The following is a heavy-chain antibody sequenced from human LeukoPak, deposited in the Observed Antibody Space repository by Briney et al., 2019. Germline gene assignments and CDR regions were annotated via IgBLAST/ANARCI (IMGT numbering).Heavy chain of an antibody. V-gene: IGHV3-21*01. CDR3: TRDPGGLLEQIGGFYCDY. CDR1: GFTFSSYS. J-gene: IGHJ4*02. Sequence: PGGSLRLSCAASGFTFSSYSMNWVRQAPGKGLEWVSSISSSSSYIYYADSVKGRFTISRDNAKNSLYLQMNSLRAEDTAVYYCTRDPGGLLEQIGGFYCDYWGQGTLVTVSS. CDR2: ISSSSSYI. D-gene: IGHD3-3*01.